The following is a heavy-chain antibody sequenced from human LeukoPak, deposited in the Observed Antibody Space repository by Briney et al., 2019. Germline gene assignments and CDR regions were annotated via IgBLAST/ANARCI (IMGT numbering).Heavy chain of an antibody. CDR3: ARDSSGYYRIDY. CDR1: GGSISSYY. Sequence: SETLSLTCTVSGGSISSYYWSWIRQPPGKGLEWVGYVFHSGSTNYNPTLKSRVTISVDTSKNQFSLKLTSVTAADTAVYYCARDSSGYYRIDYWGQGTLVTVSS. CDR2: VFHSGST. D-gene: IGHD3-22*01. J-gene: IGHJ4*02. V-gene: IGHV4-59*08.